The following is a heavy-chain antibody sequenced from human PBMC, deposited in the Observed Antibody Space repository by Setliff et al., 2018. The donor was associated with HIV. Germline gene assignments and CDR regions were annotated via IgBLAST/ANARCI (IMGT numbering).Heavy chain of an antibody. CDR3: ARSPQVTIFGIKIKPPGGPDL. J-gene: IGHJ6*02. CDR2: IKDDGSEK. D-gene: IGHD3-3*01. CDR1: AFTFSDYW. V-gene: IGHV3-7*01. Sequence: GGSLRLSCRASAFTFSDYWMTWVRQAPGRGLEWVANIKDDGSEKNYLDSIKGRFTIFRDNARNSLYLQMTSLRAEDTGVYYCARSPQVTIFGIKIKPPGGPDLWGQGTTVTVSS.